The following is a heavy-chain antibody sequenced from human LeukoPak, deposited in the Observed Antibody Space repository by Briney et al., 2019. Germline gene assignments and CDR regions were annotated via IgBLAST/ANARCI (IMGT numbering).Heavy chain of an antibody. J-gene: IGHJ4*02. CDR1: GFTFSNAW. V-gene: IGHV3-15*01. Sequence: GSLRLSCVASGFTFSNAWMSWVRQAPGKGLEWVGRIKSKTDGGTTDYAAPVKGRFTISRDDSKNTLYLQMNSLKTEDTAVSYCTTDVRQYYYDTSGYWGQGTLVTVSS. CDR2: IKSKTDGGTT. D-gene: IGHD3-22*01. CDR3: TTDVRQYYYDTSGY.